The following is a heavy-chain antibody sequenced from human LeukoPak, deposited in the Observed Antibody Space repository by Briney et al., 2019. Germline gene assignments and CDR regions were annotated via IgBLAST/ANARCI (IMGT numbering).Heavy chain of an antibody. Sequence: PGGSLRLSCAASGFSVSSNYMSWVRQAPGKGLEWVSVIYRAGSTYYAESVRGRFTISRDNSKNTLYLQMNSLRVEDTAVYYCARDAASGSSWHDAFDIWGRGTMVTVSS. CDR1: GFSVSSNY. J-gene: IGHJ3*02. CDR3: ARDAASGSSWHDAFDI. CDR2: IYRAGST. V-gene: IGHV3-53*01. D-gene: IGHD6-13*01.